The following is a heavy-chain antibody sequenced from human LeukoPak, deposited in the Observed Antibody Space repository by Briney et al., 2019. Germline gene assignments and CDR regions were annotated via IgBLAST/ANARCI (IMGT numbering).Heavy chain of an antibody. CDR1: ELHA. Sequence: GGSLRLSCAASELHALTWVRQGPGKGLEWVSAISRSGGSTYYADSVKGRFTISRDKSNNTMYLQMDSLRAEDTAVYYCARVHSYSSGINPWSWGPKPASYNHAMDVWGQGTTVTISS. J-gene: IGHJ6*02. CDR2: ISRSGGST. V-gene: IGHV3-23*01. CDR3: ARVHSYSSGINPWSWGPKPASYNHAMDV. D-gene: IGHD3-10*01.